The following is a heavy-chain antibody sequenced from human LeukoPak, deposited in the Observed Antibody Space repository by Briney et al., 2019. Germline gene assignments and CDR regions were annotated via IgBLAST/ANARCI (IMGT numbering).Heavy chain of an antibody. CDR1: GFTFSIYS. V-gene: IGHV3-48*01. CDR2: ISSSSSTI. Sequence: GGSLRLSCAASGFTFSIYSMNWVRQAPGKGLEWVSYISSSSSTIYYADSVKGRFTISRENAKKSLYLQMNSLRAEDTAVYYCAREDSGYCSSSSYYPDYWGQGTLVTVSS. CDR3: AREDSGYCSSSSYYPDY. D-gene: IGHD2-2*01. J-gene: IGHJ4*02.